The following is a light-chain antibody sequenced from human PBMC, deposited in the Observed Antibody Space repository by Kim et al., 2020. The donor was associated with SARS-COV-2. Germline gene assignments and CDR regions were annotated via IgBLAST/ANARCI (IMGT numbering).Light chain of an antibody. CDR2: AAS. V-gene: IGKV1-12*01. CDR1: QNINTW. J-gene: IGKJ1*01. Sequence: IQMTQSPSSVSASVGDRVTITCRASQNINTWLAWYQQKPGKAPKLLFYAASTLQSGVPSRFSGSGSGTAFTLTIARLQPDDSATYYCQQANSFPPFTFGQGTKVDIK. CDR3: QQANSFPPFT.